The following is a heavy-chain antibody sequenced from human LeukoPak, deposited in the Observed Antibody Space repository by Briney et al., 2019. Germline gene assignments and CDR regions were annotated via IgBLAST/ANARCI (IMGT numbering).Heavy chain of an antibody. CDR3: ANDLAGLLVRLHFYYGMDI. CDR1: GFVFSSYA. D-gene: IGHD6-19*01. V-gene: IGHV3-23*01. J-gene: IGHJ6*02. CDR2: ISGSGGNT. Sequence: PGGSLRLSCAASGFVFSSYAMSWVRQAPGKGLEWVSSISGSGGNTYYADSVKGRFTISRDNSKNTLHLQMNGLRAEDTAVYYCANDLAGLLVRLHFYYGMDIWGQGTTVTVSS.